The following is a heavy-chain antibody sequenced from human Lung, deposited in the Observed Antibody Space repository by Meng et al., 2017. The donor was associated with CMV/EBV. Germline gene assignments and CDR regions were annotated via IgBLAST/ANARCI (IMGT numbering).Heavy chain of an antibody. CDR1: GFTFSDYY. CDR2: ISSSGSTI. V-gene: IGHV3-11*01. Sequence: GGSLRLXCAASGFTFSDYYMSWIRQAPGKGLEWVSYISSSGSTIYYADSVKGRLTISRDNAKNSLYLQMNSLRAEDKAVYYCARTGTSANYYYYYGMDVLGQGXTVTVSS. J-gene: IGHJ6*02. CDR3: ARTGTSANYYYYYGMDV. D-gene: IGHD1/OR15-1a*01.